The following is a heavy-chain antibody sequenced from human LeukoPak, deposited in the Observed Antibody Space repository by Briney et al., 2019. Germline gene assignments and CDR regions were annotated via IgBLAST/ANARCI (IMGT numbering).Heavy chain of an antibody. CDR2: IYPGDSDT. J-gene: IGHJ4*02. CDR3: ARVVVVAATPRGPIDY. V-gene: IGHV5-51*01. Sequence: GESLKISCKGSGYSFTSYRIGWVRQMPGKGLEWMGIIYPGDSDTRYSPSFQGQVTISADKSISTAYLQWSSLKASDTAMYYCARVVVVAATPRGPIDYWGQGTLVTVSS. CDR1: GYSFTSYR. D-gene: IGHD2-15*01.